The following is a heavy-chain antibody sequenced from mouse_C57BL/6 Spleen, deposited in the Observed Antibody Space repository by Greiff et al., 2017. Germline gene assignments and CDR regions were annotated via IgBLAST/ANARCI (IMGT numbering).Heavy chain of an antibody. CDR3: ARERSRYYLDY. V-gene: IGHV1-64*01. Sequence: VQLQQPGAELVKPGASVKLSCKASGYTFNSYWMHWVKQRPGQGLEWIGMIHPNSGSTNYNEKFKSKATLTVDKSSSTAYRQLSSLTSEDAAVKNCARERSRYYLDYWGQGTNVTV. CDR2: IHPNSGST. CDR1: GYTFNSYW. J-gene: IGHJ2*01.